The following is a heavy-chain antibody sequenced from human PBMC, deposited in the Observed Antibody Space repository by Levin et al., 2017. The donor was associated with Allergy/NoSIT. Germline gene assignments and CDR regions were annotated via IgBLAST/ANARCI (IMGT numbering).Heavy chain of an antibody. CDR1: GFTFSSYS. D-gene: IGHD2-15*01. V-gene: IGHV3-48*01. CDR2: ISSSSSTI. CDR3: ARGVVVVVAATYNWFDP. J-gene: IGHJ5*02. Sequence: LSLTCAASGFTFSSYSMNWVRQAPGKGLEWVSYISSSSSTIYYADSVKGRFTISRDNAKNSLYLQMNSLRAEDTAVYYCARGVVVVVAATYNWFDPWGQGTLVTVSS.